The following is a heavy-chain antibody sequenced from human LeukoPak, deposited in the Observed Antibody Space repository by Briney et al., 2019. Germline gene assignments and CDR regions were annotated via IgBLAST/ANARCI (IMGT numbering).Heavy chain of an antibody. Sequence: PGGSLRLSCAASGFTFSSYWMHWVRQAPGKGLVWVSRINSDGSSTSYADSVKGRFTISRDNSKNTLYLQMNSLRAEDTAVYYCARERGYSYLDYWGQGTLVTVSS. V-gene: IGHV3-74*01. D-gene: IGHD6-13*01. CDR2: INSDGSST. J-gene: IGHJ4*02. CDR1: GFTFSSYW. CDR3: ARERGYSYLDY.